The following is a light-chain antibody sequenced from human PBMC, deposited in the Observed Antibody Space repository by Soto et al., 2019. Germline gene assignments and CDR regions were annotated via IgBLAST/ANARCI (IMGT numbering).Light chain of an antibody. CDR1: SSNIGAGYD. J-gene: IGLJ1*01. V-gene: IGLV1-40*01. CDR3: QSYDSSLSGL. Sequence: QSVLTQPPSVSGAPGQRVTISCTGSSSNIGAGYDVHWYQQLPGTAPKLLIYGNSNRPSGVPDRFSGSKSGTSASLAITGLQAEDEADYYCQSYDSSLSGLFGTGTKVTVL. CDR2: GNS.